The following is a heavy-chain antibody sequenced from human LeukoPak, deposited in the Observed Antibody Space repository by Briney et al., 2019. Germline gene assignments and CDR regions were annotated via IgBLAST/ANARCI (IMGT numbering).Heavy chain of an antibody. CDR2: INPNSGVT. D-gene: IGHD1-26*01. V-gene: IGHV1-2*02. J-gene: IGHJ4*02. CDR1: GYNFKGYY. CDR3: AKDGPSPIVGASSDN. Sequence: ASVKVSCKASGYNFKGYYINWVRQAPGQGLEWMGWINPNSGVTKYAERFQGRVTMTKETSINTVYMEMSSLGFDDTAVYYCAKDGPSPIVGASSDNWGQGTLVTVSS.